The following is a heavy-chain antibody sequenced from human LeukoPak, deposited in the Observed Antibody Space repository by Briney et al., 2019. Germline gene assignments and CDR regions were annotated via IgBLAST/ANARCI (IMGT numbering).Heavy chain of an antibody. CDR2: IIPIFGTA. Sequence: SSVKVSCKASGGTFSSYAISWVRQAPGQGLEWMGGIIPIFGTANYAQKFQGRVTITADESTSTAYMELSSLRSEDTAVYYCARADIVATGGLGYHYYYLDVWGKGTTVTVSS. CDR3: ARADIVATGGLGYHYYYLDV. D-gene: IGHD5-12*01. CDR1: GGTFSSYA. V-gene: IGHV1-69*13. J-gene: IGHJ6*03.